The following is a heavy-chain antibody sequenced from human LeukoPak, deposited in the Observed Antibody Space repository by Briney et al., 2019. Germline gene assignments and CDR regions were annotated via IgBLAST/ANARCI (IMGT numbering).Heavy chain of an antibody. V-gene: IGHV3-53*01. CDR3: ARLVGTPFDY. CDR2: IYSGGST. CDR1: GFTFSSYI. Sequence: GGSLRLSCAASGFTFSSYIMNWVRQAPGKGLEWVSVIYSGGSTYYADSVKGRFTISRDNSNNTLYLQMNSLRAEDTAVYYCARLVGTPFDYWGQGTLVTVSS. D-gene: IGHD4-23*01. J-gene: IGHJ4*02.